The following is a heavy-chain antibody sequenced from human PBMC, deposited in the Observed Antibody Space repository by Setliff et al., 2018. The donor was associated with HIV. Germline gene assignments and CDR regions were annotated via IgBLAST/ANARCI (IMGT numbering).Heavy chain of an antibody. CDR2: IDSDGSDT. CDR1: GLIFSNYW. Sequence: GESLKISCVASGLIFSNYWMHWVRQAPGKGLVWVSRIDSDGSDTDYADSVGGRFTISRDNAKNTLYLQLNALRADDTAVYYCSRHLGYCSTTNSCWGQGTPVTVSS. CDR3: SRHLGYCSTTNSC. J-gene: IGHJ4*02. D-gene: IGHD2-2*03. V-gene: IGHV3-74*01.